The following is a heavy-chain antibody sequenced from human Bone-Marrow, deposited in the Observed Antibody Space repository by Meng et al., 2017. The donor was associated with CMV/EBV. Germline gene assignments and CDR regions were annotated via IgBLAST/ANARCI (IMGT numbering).Heavy chain of an antibody. CDR3: ARDFHGDYPDY. V-gene: IGHV1-2*02. J-gene: IGHJ4*02. CDR2: INPNSGGT. CDR1: GYTFTGYY. D-gene: IGHD4-17*01. Sequence: CTASGYTFTGYYMHWVRQAPGQGLEWMGWINPNSGGTNYAQKFQGRVTMTRDTSISTAYMELSRLRSDDTAVYYCARDFHGDYPDYWGQGTLVTVSS.